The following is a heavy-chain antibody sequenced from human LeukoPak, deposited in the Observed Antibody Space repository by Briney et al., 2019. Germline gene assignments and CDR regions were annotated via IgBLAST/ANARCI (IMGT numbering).Heavy chain of an antibody. J-gene: IGHJ4*02. CDR1: GFTLSTYT. CDR2: ITSSSSYI. D-gene: IGHD6-13*01. CDR3: ARDWEGSWPFDY. V-gene: IGHV3-21*04. Sequence: GGSLRLSCAASGFTLSTYTMNWVRQAPGKGLEWVSSITSSSSYIYYADSVKGRFTISRDNAENSLYLQMNSLRAEDTAVYYCARDWEGSWPFDYWGQGTLVTVSS.